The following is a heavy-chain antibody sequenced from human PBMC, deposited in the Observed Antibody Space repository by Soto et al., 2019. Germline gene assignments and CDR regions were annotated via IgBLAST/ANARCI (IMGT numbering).Heavy chain of an antibody. CDR2: INPNSGGT. CDR3: VAVGTYLATVSEDYYYGMDV. CDR1: GYTFTGYY. J-gene: IGHJ6*02. V-gene: IGHV1-2*04. Sequence: ASVKVSCKASGYTFTGYYMHWVRQAPGQGLEWMGWINPNSGGTNYAQKFQGWVTMTRDTSISTAYMELSRLRSDDTAVYYCVAVGTYLATVSEDYYYGMDVWGQGTTVTVSS. D-gene: IGHD4-4*01.